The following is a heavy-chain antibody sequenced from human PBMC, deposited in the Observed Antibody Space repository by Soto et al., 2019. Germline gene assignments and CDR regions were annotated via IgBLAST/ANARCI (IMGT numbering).Heavy chain of an antibody. CDR1: GGSISSGGDY. Sequence: QVQLQESGPGLVKPSQTLSLTCTVSGGSISSGGDYWSWIRQHPGKGLEWIGYIYYNGSTNYNPSLKSRVTISVDTSKNQFSLKLRSVTAADTAVYYCARASVVATIISYYGMDVWGQGTTVTVSS. CDR3: ARASVVATIISYYGMDV. D-gene: IGHD5-12*01. CDR2: IYYNGST. V-gene: IGHV4-31*03. J-gene: IGHJ6*02.